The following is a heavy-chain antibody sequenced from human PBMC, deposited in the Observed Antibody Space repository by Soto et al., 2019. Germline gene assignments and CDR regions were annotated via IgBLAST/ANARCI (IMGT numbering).Heavy chain of an antibody. CDR1: GGSINTVNYF. CDR2: IYNGGTT. J-gene: IGHJ4*02. D-gene: IGHD3-16*01. CDR3: AREPFGDKVDY. V-gene: IGHV4-30-4*01. Sequence: QVQLQESGPGLVKPSQTLSLTCTVSGGSINTVNYFWSWIRQAPDRGREWIGHIYNGGTTYNNPTLTVGVTISEDTSNNQFAPKLSSVSAADTAVYYCAREPFGDKVDYWGQGTLVTVSS.